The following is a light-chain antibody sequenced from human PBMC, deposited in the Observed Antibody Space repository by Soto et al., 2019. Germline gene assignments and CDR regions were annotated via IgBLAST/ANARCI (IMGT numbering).Light chain of an antibody. V-gene: IGLV2-8*01. Sequence: SVLAQPPSASGSPGQAVTISCTGTSSDIGGYDFVSWYQVRPGEAPQLIIYNVNGRPSGVPRRFSGSKSGNTASLTVSGLQAVDEADYYCSSYAGNNNVIFGGGTKVTVL. CDR1: SSDIGGYDF. CDR2: NVN. J-gene: IGLJ2*01. CDR3: SSYAGNNNVI.